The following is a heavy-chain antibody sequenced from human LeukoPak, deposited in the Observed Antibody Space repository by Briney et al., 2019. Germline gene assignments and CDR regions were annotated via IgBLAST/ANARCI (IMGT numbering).Heavy chain of an antibody. CDR2: ITGSGDST. CDR3: ARDQTQWLPWSY. CDR1: GFTFSSYA. D-gene: IGHD3-22*01. V-gene: IGHV3-23*01. Sequence: PGGSLRLSCAATGFTFSSYAMSWVRQAPGKGLEWVAAITGSGDSTKYADSVRGRFTISRDNSKNTLYPQMNSLRAEDTALYYCARDQTQWLPWSYWGQGTLVTVSS. J-gene: IGHJ4*02.